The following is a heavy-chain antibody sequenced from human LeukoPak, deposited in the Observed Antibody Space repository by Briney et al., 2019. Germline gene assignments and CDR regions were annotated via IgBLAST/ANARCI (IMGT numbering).Heavy chain of an antibody. J-gene: IGHJ3*02. V-gene: IGHV1-18*04. D-gene: IGHD3-16*01. CDR1: GYALTSYG. Sequence: ASRKFTCKASGYALTSYGISWVRQATGQGIEWMGWISAYNGNTNYAQKLQGRVTMTTDTSTSTAYMELRSLRSDDTAVYYCARVMITFGDPMGDAFDIWGQGTMVTVSS. CDR2: ISAYNGNT. CDR3: ARVMITFGDPMGDAFDI.